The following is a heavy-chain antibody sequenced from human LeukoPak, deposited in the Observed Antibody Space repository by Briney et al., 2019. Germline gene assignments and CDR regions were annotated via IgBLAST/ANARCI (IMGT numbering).Heavy chain of an antibody. CDR1: GFTFSNYA. CDR2: ITGSGGDA. CDR3: AKGLKGCSGSSCYYFFDF. D-gene: IGHD2-15*01. Sequence: LPGGSLRLSCAASGFTFSNYAMNWVRQAPGKGLEWVSSITGSGGDAYYADSVKGRFTISRDNSKNTLDPQMNSLRAEDTAVYYCAKGLKGCSGSSCYYFFDFWGQGALITVSS. J-gene: IGHJ4*02. V-gene: IGHV3-23*01.